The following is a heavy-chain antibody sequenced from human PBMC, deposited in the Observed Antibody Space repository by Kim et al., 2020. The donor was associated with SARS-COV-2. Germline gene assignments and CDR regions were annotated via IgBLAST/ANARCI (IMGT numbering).Heavy chain of an antibody. Sequence: VKGRFTISRDNAKNSLYLQMNSLRAEDTAVYYCARGIENGYSSSWCGMDVWGQGTTVTVSS. J-gene: IGHJ6*02. V-gene: IGHV3-21*01. D-gene: IGHD6-13*01. CDR3: ARGIENGYSSSWCGMDV.